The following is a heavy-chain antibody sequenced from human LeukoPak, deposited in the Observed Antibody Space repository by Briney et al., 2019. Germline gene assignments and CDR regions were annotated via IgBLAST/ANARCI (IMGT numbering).Heavy chain of an antibody. V-gene: IGHV3-11*01. CDR3: ASGGYYDSSGYPTFDY. J-gene: IGHJ4*02. D-gene: IGHD3-22*01. CDR1: GFTFSDYY. CDR2: ISSSGSTI. Sequence: GGSLRLSCAASGFTFSDYYMSWIRQAPGKGLEWVSYISSSGSTIYYADSVKGRFTISRDNAKNSLYLHMNSLRAEDTAVYYCASGGYYDSSGYPTFDYWGQGTLVTVSS.